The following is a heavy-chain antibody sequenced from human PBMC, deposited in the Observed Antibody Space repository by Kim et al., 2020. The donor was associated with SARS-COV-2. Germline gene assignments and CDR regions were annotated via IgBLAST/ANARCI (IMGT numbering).Heavy chain of an antibody. Sequence: SETLSLTCTVSGGSISTYYWSWIRQPPGKGLEWIANIYYSGSTNYNPSLKSRVTISVDTSKNQFSLKLSSVTPADTAVYYCARQYSSGWFDAFDIWGQGT. J-gene: IGHJ3*02. CDR1: GGSISTYY. CDR3: ARQYSSGWFDAFDI. V-gene: IGHV4-59*01. D-gene: IGHD6-19*01. CDR2: IYYSGST.